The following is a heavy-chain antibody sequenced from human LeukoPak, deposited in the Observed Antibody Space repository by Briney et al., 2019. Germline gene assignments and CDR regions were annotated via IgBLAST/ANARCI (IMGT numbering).Heavy chain of an antibody. CDR2: TYYRSKWYN. V-gene: IGHV6-1*01. J-gene: IGHJ4*02. Sequence: SQTLSLTCALSGDSFSSNSAAWNWIRQSPSSGLEWLGRTYYRSKWYNDYALSVKSRITINPDTSKNQFSLQLNSVTPEDTAVYYCASHYYFAYWGQGTLVTVSS. CDR3: ASHYYFAY. CDR1: GDSFSSNSAA.